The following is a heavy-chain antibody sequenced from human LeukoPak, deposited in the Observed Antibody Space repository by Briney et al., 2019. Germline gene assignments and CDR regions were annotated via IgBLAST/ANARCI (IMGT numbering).Heavy chain of an antibody. Sequence: ASVKVSCKASGYAFTSYYMYWVRQAPGQGLEWMGVINPSGGSTSYAQKFQGRVTMTRDTSTSTIYMELSSPRSEDTAIYYRTKAAVAGKAYYYYMDVWGKGTTVTVSS. D-gene: IGHD6-19*01. V-gene: IGHV1-46*01. CDR2: INPSGGST. CDR3: TKAAVAGKAYYYYMDV. J-gene: IGHJ6*03. CDR1: GYAFTSYY.